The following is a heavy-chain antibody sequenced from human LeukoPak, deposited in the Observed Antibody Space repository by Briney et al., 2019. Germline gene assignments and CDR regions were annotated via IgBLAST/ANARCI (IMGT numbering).Heavy chain of an antibody. CDR3: ASGGYYDSSGYSIY. CDR2: INPSGGST. J-gene: IGHJ4*02. CDR1: VYTFTNYY. D-gene: IGHD3-22*01. Sequence: ASVTVSYKASVYTFTNYYMHWVRQAPGQGRGGMGVINPSGGSTSYAQKFQGRVTMTRDTSTSTVYMELSSLRSEDTAVYYCASGGYYDSSGYSIYWGQGTLVTVSS. V-gene: IGHV1-46*01.